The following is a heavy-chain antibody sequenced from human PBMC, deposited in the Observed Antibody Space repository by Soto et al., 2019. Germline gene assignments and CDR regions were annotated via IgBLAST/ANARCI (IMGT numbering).Heavy chain of an antibody. D-gene: IGHD3-22*01. CDR3: ARDDSSGYYYDYFDY. CDR1: GFTVSSNY. J-gene: IGHJ4*02. CDR2: IYSGGST. Sequence: PGGSLRLSCAASGFTVSSNYMSWVRQAPGKGLEWVSVIYSGGSTYYADSVKGRFTISRDNSKNTLYLQMNSLRAEDTAVYYCARDDSSGYYYDYFDYWGQGTLVTVSS. V-gene: IGHV3-66*01.